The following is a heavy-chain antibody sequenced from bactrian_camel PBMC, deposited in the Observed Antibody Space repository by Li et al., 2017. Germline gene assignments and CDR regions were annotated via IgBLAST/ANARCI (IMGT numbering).Heavy chain of an antibody. CDR3: AADKTGHVTFDCYSASGFEYNV. CDR2: LYTGDGET. V-gene: IGHV3S1*01. D-gene: IGHD3*01. CDR1: QFADSSTC. Sequence: HVQLVESGGGSVQAGGSLRLSCAAPQFADSSTCMAWFRQAPGKEREIIASLYTGDGETYYSDSVKGRVTISEDNAKGTLFLQMNSLKPEDTAIYYCAADKTGHVTFDCYSASGFEYNVWGQGTQVTVS. J-gene: IGHJ4*01.